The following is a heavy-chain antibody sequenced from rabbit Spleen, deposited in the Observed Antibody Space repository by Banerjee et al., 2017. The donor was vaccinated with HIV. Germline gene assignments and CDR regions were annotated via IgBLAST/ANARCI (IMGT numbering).Heavy chain of an antibody. D-gene: IGHD2-1*01. CDR1: GVSFSSSSY. CDR3: ARSLYGDGSAYNL. Sequence: QSLEESGGDLVKPGASLTLTCTASGVSFSSSSYMCWVRQAPGKGLEWIACIDTGSSGFTYFATWAKGRFTISKTSSTTVTLQMTSLTAADTATYFCARSLYGDGSAYNLWGPGTLVTVS. J-gene: IGHJ4*01. CDR2: IDTGSSGFT. V-gene: IGHV1S40*01.